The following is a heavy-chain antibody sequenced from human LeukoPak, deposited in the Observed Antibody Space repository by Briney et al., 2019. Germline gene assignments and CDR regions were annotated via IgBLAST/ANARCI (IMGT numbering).Heavy chain of an antibody. CDR2: ISYDGSNK. CDR3: ARDLESPGELKYYYMDV. J-gene: IGHJ6*03. CDR1: GFTYTKHA. Sequence: GGSLRLSCAASGFTYTKHAMHWVRQAPGKGLEWVAVISYDGSNKKYADSVKGRFTISRDNSKNTLYLQMNSLRADDTAVYYCARDLESPGELKYYYMDVWGKGTTATVSS. D-gene: IGHD3-10*01. V-gene: IGHV3-30*04.